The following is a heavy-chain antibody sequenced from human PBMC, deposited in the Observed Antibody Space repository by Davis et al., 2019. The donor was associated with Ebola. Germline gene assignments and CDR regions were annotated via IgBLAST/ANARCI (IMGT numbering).Heavy chain of an antibody. D-gene: IGHD2-8*02. CDR3: ASLRRTITGMDDAFDI. CDR2: IYTGDSDT. J-gene: IGHJ3*02. Sequence: GESLKISCKDSEDSFTSYWIGWVRQMPGKGLEWMGLIYTGDSDTRYSPSFRGQVTISADKSFKTAFLQWSSLKASDTAMYYCASLRRTITGMDDAFDIWGQGTMVTVSS. V-gene: IGHV5-51*01. CDR1: EDSFTSYW.